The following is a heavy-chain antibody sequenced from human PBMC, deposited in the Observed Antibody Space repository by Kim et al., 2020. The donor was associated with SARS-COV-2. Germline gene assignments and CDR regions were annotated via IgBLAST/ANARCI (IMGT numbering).Heavy chain of an antibody. D-gene: IGHD3-9*01. Sequence: GGSVRLSCAASGFTVSSNYMSWVRQAPGKGREWVSVIYSGGSTYYADSVKGRFTISRDNSKNTLYLQMSSLRAEETAGDCCARTEYEWTDWYCFDYWCQG. V-gene: IGHV3-66*01. CDR1: GFTVSSNY. J-gene: IGHJ4*02. CDR3: ARTEYEWTDWYCFDY. CDR2: IYSGGST.